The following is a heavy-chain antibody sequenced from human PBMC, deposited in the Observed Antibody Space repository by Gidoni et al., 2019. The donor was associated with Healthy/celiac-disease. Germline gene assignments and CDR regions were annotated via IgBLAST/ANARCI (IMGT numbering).Heavy chain of an antibody. V-gene: IGHV1-2*02. CDR2: INPNGGGT. Sequence: QVQLVQSGAEVKKPGASVKVSCKASGHTFTGYYMHWVRQAPGQGLEWMGWINPNGGGTNYAQKFQGRVTMTRDTSISTAYMELSRLRSDDTAVYYCAREPMGATQGAHDAFDIWGQGTMVTVSS. D-gene: IGHD1-26*01. CDR3: AREPMGATQGAHDAFDI. J-gene: IGHJ3*02. CDR1: GHTFTGYY.